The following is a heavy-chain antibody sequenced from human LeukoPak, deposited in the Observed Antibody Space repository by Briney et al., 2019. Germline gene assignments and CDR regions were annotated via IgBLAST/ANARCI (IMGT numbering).Heavy chain of an antibody. CDR3: ARHWPILNPDY. CDR2: IYPGDSDT. J-gene: IGHJ4*02. CDR1: GYSFTSYW. Sequence: GETLKISCQGSGYSFTSYWIGWVRQMPGKGLEWMGIIYPGDSDTRYSPSFQGQVTISADKSISTAYLQWSSLKASDTAMYCCARHWPILNPDYWGQGTLVTVSS. V-gene: IGHV5-51*01. D-gene: IGHD3-3*01.